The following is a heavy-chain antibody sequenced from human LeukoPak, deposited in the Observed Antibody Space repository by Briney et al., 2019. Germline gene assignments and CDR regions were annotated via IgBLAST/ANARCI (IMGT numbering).Heavy chain of an antibody. V-gene: IGHV3-21*01. D-gene: IGHD4-11*01. CDR1: GFTFSTYT. Sequence: GGSLRLSCAASGFTFSTYTMNWVRQAPGKGLEWVSSITSSSTYIYYVDSVKGRFTISRDNSRNTLYLQMNSLRGEDTAVYYCVKDAQRGFDYSNSLEYWGQGTLVTVSS. J-gene: IGHJ4*02. CDR3: VKDAQRGFDYSNSLEY. CDR2: ITSSSTYI.